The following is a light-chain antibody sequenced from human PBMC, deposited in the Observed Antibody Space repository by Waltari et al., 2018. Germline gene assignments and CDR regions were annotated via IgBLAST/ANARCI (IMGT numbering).Light chain of an antibody. CDR3: CSYAGSGTWV. CDR2: EVT. Sequence: QSALTQPASVSGSPGQSITISCTGTSSDIGYYNLVSWYQHLPGKAPKVRIYEVTKRPSGVSNRFSGSKSGNTASLTISGVQAEDEGHYYCCSYAGSGTWVFGGGTKLTVL. V-gene: IGLV2-23*02. CDR1: SSDIGYYNL. J-gene: IGLJ3*02.